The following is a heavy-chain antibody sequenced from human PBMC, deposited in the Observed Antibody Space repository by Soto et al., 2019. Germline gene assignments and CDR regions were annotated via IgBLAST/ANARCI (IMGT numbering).Heavy chain of an antibody. Sequence: SASLSATYTVSGGPVTSGGYYWSWIRQHPGKGLEWIGYISYSGSTYNNPSLQSRVTISVDTSKNQFSLKLSSVTAADTAVYYCARDALSRDSIWGQG. CDR3: ARDALSRDSI. D-gene: IGHD3-22*01. J-gene: IGHJ1*01. V-gene: IGHV4-31*03. CDR1: GGPVTSGGYY. CDR2: ISYSGST.